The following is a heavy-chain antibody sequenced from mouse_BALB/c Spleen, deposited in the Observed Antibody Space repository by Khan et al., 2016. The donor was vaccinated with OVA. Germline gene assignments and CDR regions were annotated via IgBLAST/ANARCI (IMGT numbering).Heavy chain of an antibody. CDR2: ISPNSDGS. V-gene: IGHV1S136*01. CDR3: LRSLYYYGSTYEGFAY. J-gene: IGHJ3*01. CDR1: GYTFTSYV. D-gene: IGHD1-1*01. Sequence: EVQLQESGPELVKPGASVKMSCKASGYTFTSYVMHWVKQKPGQGLEWIGYISPNSDGSKYNEKFRGKATLTSDKSSSTAYMEHSSLTAEDAAVXYCLRSLYYYGSTYEGFAYWGQGTLVTVSA.